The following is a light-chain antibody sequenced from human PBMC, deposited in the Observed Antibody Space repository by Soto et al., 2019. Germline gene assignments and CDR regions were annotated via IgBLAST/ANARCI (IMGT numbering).Light chain of an antibody. Sequence: EIVVTQSPATLSVSPGERVTLSCRASQSVSSKVSWYQQKPGQPPRLLIYAASTRATGSPATFRGSGSGTDFTLTISILEAEDFAVYCWQQHDCRPSTFGQGTRLE. J-gene: IGKJ5*01. V-gene: IGKV3-15*01. CDR3: QQHDCRPST. CDR2: AAS. CDR1: QSVSSK.